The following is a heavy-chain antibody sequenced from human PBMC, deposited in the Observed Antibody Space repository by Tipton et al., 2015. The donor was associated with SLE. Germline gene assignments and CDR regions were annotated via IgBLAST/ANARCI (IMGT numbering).Heavy chain of an antibody. CDR2: IYYSGST. Sequence: TLSLTCTVSGGSISSYYWSWIRQPPGKGLEWIGYIYYSGSTNYNPSLKSRVTISVDTSKNQFSLKLSSVTAADTAVYYCARVPHDSRAFDIWGQGTMSPSLQ. CDR3: ARVPHDSRAFDI. D-gene: IGHD2-15*01. CDR1: GGSISSYY. V-gene: IGHV4-59*01. J-gene: IGHJ3*02.